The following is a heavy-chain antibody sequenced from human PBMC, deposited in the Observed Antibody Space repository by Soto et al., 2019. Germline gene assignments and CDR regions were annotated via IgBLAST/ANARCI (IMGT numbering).Heavy chain of an antibody. D-gene: IGHD2-15*01. CDR2: IKSKTDGGTT. CDR1: GFTFSNAW. CDR3: TTDSTPIYGRGGSCYFDY. J-gene: IGHJ4*02. V-gene: IGHV3-15*07. Sequence: EVQLVESGGGLVKPGGSLRLSCAASGFTFSNAWMNWVRQAPGKGLEWVGRIKSKTDGGTTDYAAPVKGRFTISRDDSKTTLYLPMNSLKTDDTAVYYCTTDSTPIYGRGGSCYFDYWGQGTLVTVSS.